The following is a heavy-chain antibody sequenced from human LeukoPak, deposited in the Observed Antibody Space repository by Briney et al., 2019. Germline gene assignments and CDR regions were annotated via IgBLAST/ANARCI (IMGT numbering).Heavy chain of an antibody. CDR3: ARDKGSSGYYSDAFDI. CDR2: ISGSGGST. J-gene: IGHJ3*02. Sequence: GGSLRLSCAASGFTFSSYAMSWVRQAPGKGLEWVSAISGSGGSTYYADSVKGRFTISRDNAKNSLYLQMNSLRAEDTAVYYCARDKGSSGYYSDAFDIWGQGTMVTVSS. D-gene: IGHD3-22*01. CDR1: GFTFSSYA. V-gene: IGHV3-23*01.